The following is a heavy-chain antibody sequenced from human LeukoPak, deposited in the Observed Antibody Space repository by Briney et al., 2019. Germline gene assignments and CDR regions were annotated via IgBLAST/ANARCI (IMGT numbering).Heavy chain of an antibody. CDR2: IYSGGST. J-gene: IGHJ4*02. CDR1: GFTVSSYY. V-gene: IGHV3-53*04. CDR3: ARDAEDSSGYYHY. Sequence: GGSLRLSCAASGFTVSSYYMSWVRQAPGKGLEWVSIIYSGGSTYYADSVKGRFTISRHNSKNTLYLQMNSLRPEDTAGYYCARDAEDSSGYYHYWGQGTLVTVSS. D-gene: IGHD3-22*01.